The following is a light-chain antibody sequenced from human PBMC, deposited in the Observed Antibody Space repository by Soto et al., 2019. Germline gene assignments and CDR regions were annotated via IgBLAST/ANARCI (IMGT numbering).Light chain of an antibody. Sequence: AIQMTQSPSSLSASVGDRVTITCRASQGIRNDLGWYQQKPGKAPKLLIYAASSLQSGVPSRFSGSGSGTDFTLTISSLEPDDFAVYYCQQRARWPSTFGPGTKVDIK. CDR1: QGIRND. V-gene: IGKV1-6*01. CDR3: QQRARWPST. CDR2: AAS. J-gene: IGKJ2*02.